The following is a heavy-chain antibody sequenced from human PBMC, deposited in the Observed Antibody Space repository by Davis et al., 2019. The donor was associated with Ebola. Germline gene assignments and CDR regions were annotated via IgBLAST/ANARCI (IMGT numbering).Heavy chain of an antibody. CDR3: ARGYYYVCDY. CDR1: GGSFSGYY. J-gene: IGHJ4*02. D-gene: IGHD3-22*01. CDR2: INHSGST. V-gene: IGHV4-34*01. Sequence: PSETLSLTCAVYGGSFSGYYWSWIRQPPGKGLEWIGEINHSGSTNYNPSLKSRVTISVDTSKNQFSLKLSSVTAADTAVYYCARGYYYVCDYWGQGTLVTVSS.